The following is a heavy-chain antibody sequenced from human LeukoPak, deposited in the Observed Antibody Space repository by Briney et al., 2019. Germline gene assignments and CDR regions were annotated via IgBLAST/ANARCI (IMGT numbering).Heavy chain of an antibody. Sequence: PSRTLSLTCTVSGGSISSGGYYWSWIRQHPGKGLEWIGYIYYSGSTCYNPSLKSRVTISVGTSKNQFSLKLSSVTAADTAVYYCARGLDPYYYDSSGYYYLVWGQGTLVTVSS. CDR1: GGSISSGGYY. J-gene: IGHJ4*02. CDR3: ARGLDPYYYDSSGYYYLV. D-gene: IGHD3-22*01. V-gene: IGHV4-31*03. CDR2: IYYSGST.